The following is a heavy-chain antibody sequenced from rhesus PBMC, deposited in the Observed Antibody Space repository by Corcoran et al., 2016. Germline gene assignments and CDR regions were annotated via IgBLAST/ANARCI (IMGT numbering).Heavy chain of an antibody. CDR3: ARALPAGTALFY. D-gene: IGHD5-24*01. J-gene: IGHJ4*01. Sequence: QVQLQESGPGLVKPSEPLSLTCAVSGGSISSNSWSWIRQAQGKGLEWIGRIYGSGGSTDYNPSLKSRVTISTYPSKNQFSLKLSSVTAADTAVYYCARALPAGTALFYWGQGVLVTVSS. CDR1: GGSISSNS. CDR2: IYGSGGST. V-gene: IGHV4-160*01.